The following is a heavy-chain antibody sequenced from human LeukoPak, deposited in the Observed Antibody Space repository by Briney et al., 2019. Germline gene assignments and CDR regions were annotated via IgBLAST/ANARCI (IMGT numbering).Heavy chain of an antibody. CDR3: TTAPPLDY. CDR2: IKSKTGGGTI. Sequence: GGSLRLSRAASGFTFSNAWMRWVRQAPGKGLEWVGRIKSKTGGGTIDYAAPVKGRFTISRDDSKNTLYLQMSGLKTEETAVYYCTTAPPLDYWGQGTLVTVSS. CDR1: GFTFSNAW. V-gene: IGHV3-15*01. J-gene: IGHJ4*02.